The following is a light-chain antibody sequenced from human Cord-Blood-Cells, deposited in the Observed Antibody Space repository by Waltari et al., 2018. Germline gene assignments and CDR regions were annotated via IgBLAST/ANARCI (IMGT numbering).Light chain of an antibody. CDR1: QRISSN. CDR2: AAS. J-gene: IGKJ4*01. CDR3: QQSYSTPLT. Sequence: DIKMTQSPSSLSASVGDRVIITFRASQRISSNSNWYQQKPGKAPKLLIYAASSLQSGVPSRFSGSGSGTDFTLTISSLQPEDFATYYCQQSYSTPLTFGGGTKVEIK. V-gene: IGKV1-39*01.